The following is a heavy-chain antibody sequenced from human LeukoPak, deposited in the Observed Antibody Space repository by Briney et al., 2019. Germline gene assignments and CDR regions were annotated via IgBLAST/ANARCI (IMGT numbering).Heavy chain of an antibody. J-gene: IGHJ6*02. CDR3: ARGVVVVAATPYYYYGMDV. D-gene: IGHD2-15*01. CDR1: GDSVSSNSAA. Sequence: SQTLSLTCAISGDSVSSNSAAWNWIRQSPSRGLEWLGRTYYRSKWYNDYAVSVKSRITINPDTSKNQFSLQLNSVTPEDTAVYYCARGVVVVAATPYYYYGMDVWGQGTTVTVSS. CDR2: TYYRSKWYN. V-gene: IGHV6-1*01.